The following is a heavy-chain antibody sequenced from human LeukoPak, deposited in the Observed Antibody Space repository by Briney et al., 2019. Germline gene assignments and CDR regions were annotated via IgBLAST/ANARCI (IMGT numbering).Heavy chain of an antibody. CDR2: IRSKAYGGTT. Sequence: GGSLRLSCTASGFTFGDYAMSWVRQAPGKGLEWVSFIRSKAYGGTTEYAASVKGRFTISRDDSKSIAYLQMNSLKTEDTAVYYCTREGGSGSYTYYFDYWGQGTLVTVSS. V-gene: IGHV3-49*04. D-gene: IGHD3-10*01. J-gene: IGHJ4*02. CDR3: TREGGSGSYTYYFDY. CDR1: GFTFGDYA.